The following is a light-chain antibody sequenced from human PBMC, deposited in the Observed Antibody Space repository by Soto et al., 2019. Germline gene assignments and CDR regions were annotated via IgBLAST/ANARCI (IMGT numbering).Light chain of an antibody. Sequence: DIQMTQSPSTLSASVGDRVTITCRASQSISSWLTWYQQKAGQAPKLLIYKASIVESRVPSRFSGSGSGTEFTLTISRLHPDDSANYYRQQYSYFATFGQGTRVEVK. CDR1: QSISSW. CDR3: QQYSYFAT. J-gene: IGKJ1*01. CDR2: KAS. V-gene: IGKV1-5*03.